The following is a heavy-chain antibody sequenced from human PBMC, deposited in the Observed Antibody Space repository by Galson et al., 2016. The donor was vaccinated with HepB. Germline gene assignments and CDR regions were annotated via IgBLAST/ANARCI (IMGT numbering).Heavy chain of an antibody. V-gene: IGHV3-33*01. CDR3: ARVGTTTDPHPDF. CDR2: IWYDGSHK. Sequence: SLRLSCAASGFSFSDYGMHWVRQAPGKGLEWVSVIWYDGSHKYYVDSVKGRFSVSRDNAKNTLYLQMNNLRTEDTAVYYCARVGTTTDPHPDFWGQGTLVTVSS. D-gene: IGHD1/OR15-1a*01. CDR1: GFSFSDYG. J-gene: IGHJ4*02.